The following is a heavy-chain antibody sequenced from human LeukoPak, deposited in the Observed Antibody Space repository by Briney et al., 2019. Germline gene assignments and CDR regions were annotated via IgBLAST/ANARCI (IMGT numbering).Heavy chain of an antibody. D-gene: IGHD3-3*01. CDR2: ISAYNGNT. Sequence: ASVTVSCKASGYTFTSYGISWVRQAPGQGLEWMGWISAYNGNTNYAQKLQGRVTITTDTSTSTAYMELRSLRSDDTAVYYCAREAYYDFWSGYYWRGKPNYGMDVWGQGTTVTVSS. CDR1: GYTFTSYG. CDR3: AREAYYDFWSGYYWRGKPNYGMDV. V-gene: IGHV1-18*01. J-gene: IGHJ6*02.